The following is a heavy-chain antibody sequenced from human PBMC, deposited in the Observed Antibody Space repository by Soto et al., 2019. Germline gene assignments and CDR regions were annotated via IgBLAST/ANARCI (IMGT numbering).Heavy chain of an antibody. CDR2: TYYRSKWFN. J-gene: IGHJ3*02. CDR1: GDSVPSNSGA. V-gene: IGHV6-1*01. CDR3: ARSRPYTSGWYAIDI. Sequence: SQTLSLTCAISGDSVPSNSGAWNWIRQSPSRGLEWLGRTYYRSKWFNDYAESVKRRMTINPDTSKNQFSLQLNSVTPEDTAVYYCARSRPYTSGWYAIDIWGQGTMVTVSS. D-gene: IGHD6-19*01.